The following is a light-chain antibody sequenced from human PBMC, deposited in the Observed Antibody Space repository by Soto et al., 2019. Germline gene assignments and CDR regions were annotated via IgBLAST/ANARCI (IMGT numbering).Light chain of an antibody. Sequence: DIQMTQSPSSLSASVGDRVTITCRASQAISNYLAWYQQKAGRVPELLIYATSTLQSGVPSRFSGSGSGTDFTLTISSLQPEDVATYYCQQYNTARWTFGQGTKVEIK. CDR2: ATS. CDR3: QQYNTARWT. V-gene: IGKV1-27*01. J-gene: IGKJ1*01. CDR1: QAISNY.